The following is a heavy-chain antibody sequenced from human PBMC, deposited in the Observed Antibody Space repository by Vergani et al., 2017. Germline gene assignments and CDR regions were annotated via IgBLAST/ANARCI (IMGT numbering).Heavy chain of an antibody. Sequence: QLQLQESGPGLVKPSETLSLTCTVSGGSISSSSYYWGWIRQPPGKGLEWIGSIYYSGSTYYNPSLKSRVTISVDTSKNQFSLKLSSVTAADTAVYYCARDSGYYDSSGYYYVGVDCWGQGTLVTVSS. CDR2: IYYSGST. CDR1: GGSISSSSYY. J-gene: IGHJ4*02. V-gene: IGHV4-39*07. D-gene: IGHD3-22*01. CDR3: ARDSGYYDSSGYYYVGVDC.